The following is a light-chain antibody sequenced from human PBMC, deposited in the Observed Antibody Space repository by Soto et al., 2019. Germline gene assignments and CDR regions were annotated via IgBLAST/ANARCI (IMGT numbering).Light chain of an antibody. CDR3: QVWDSSTDHPV. CDR1: NIGIKS. J-gene: IGLJ2*01. CDR2: DDA. V-gene: IGLV3-21*02. Sequence: SYELTQPPSVSVAPGQTARITCGGDNIGIKSVHWYHQKAGQAPVLVVHDDADRPSGIPERFSGSNSGNTATLTISRVEAGDEADYYCQVWDSSTDHPVFGRGTKVTVL.